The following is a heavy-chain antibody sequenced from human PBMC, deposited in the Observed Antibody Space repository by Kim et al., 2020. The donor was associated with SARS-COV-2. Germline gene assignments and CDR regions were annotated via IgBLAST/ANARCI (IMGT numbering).Heavy chain of an antibody. V-gene: IGHV3-23*01. J-gene: IGHJ4*02. CDR3: ARDLRGGYYFDS. D-gene: IGHD3-16*01. Sequence: YYADAVRGRFTISRDNSNNTLYLQMNGLRAEDTAVYYCARDLRGGYYFDSWGQGTLVTVSS.